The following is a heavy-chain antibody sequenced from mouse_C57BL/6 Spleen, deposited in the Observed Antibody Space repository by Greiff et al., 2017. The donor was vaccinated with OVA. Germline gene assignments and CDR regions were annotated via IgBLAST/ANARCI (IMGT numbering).Heavy chain of an antibody. CDR3: TRGGVTGTLAY. D-gene: IGHD4-1*01. Sequence: VQLQQSGAELVRPGASVTLSCKASGYTFTDYEMHWVKQTPVHGLEWIGAIDPETGGTAYNQKFKGKAILTADKSSSTAYMELRSLTSEDSAVYYCTRGGVTGTLAYWGQGTLVTVSA. CDR1: GYTFTDYE. J-gene: IGHJ3*01. CDR2: IDPETGGT. V-gene: IGHV1-15*01.